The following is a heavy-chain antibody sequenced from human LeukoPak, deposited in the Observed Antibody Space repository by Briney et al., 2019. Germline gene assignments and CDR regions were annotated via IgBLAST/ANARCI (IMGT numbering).Heavy chain of an antibody. CDR1: GGSINYYY. D-gene: IGHD3-3*01. J-gene: IGHJ5*02. V-gene: IGHV4-59*01. Sequence: SETLSLTCTVSGGSINYYYWMWIRQPPGKGLEWIGYIYYSGSTNYNPSLKSRVTISVDTSKNQFSLKLSSVTAADTAVYYCARGVYYDFWSGYYASEENWFDPWGQGTLVTVSS. CDR3: ARGVYYDFWSGYYASEENWFDP. CDR2: IYYSGST.